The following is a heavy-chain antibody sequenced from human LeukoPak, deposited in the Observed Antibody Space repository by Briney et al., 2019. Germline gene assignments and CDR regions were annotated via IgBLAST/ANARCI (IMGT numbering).Heavy chain of an antibody. CDR2: IYYSGST. CDR3: ARQGPSNIAAADSDVFDI. CDR1: GGSISSSSYY. D-gene: IGHD6-13*01. V-gene: IGHV4-39*01. Sequence: SETLSLTCTVSGGSISSSSYYWGWIRQPPGKGLEWIGSIYYSGSTYYNPSLKSRVTISVDTSKNQFSLKLSSVTAADTAVYYCARQGPSNIAAADSDVFDIWGQGTMVTVSS. J-gene: IGHJ3*02.